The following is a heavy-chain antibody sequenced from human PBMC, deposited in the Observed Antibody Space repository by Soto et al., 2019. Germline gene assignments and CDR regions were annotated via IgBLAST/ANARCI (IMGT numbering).Heavy chain of an antibody. V-gene: IGHV4-39*01. D-gene: IGHD3-10*01. CDR2: IYYSGST. CDR3: ARRPKFGWPTLDY. Sequence: QLQLQESGPGLVKPSETLSLTCTVSGGSISSSSYYWGWIRQPPGKGLEWIGSIYYSGSTYYNPSLKSRVTISVDTSKNQFSLKLSSVTAADTAVYYCARRPKFGWPTLDYWGQGTLVTVSS. CDR1: GGSISSSSYY. J-gene: IGHJ4*02.